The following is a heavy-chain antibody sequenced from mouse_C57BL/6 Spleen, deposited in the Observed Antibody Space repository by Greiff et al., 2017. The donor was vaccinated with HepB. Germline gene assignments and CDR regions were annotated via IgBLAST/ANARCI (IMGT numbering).Heavy chain of an antibody. V-gene: IGHV5-17*01. CDR3: ARPNYYGSSWFAY. CDR2: ISGGSSTI. Sequence: EVKLMESGGGLVKPGGSLKLSCAASGFTFSDYGMHWVRQAPEKGLEWVAYISGGSSTIYYADTVKGRFTISRDNAKNTLFLQMTSLRSEDTAMYYCARPNYYGSSWFAYWGQGTLVTVSA. CDR1: GFTFSDYG. J-gene: IGHJ3*01. D-gene: IGHD1-1*01.